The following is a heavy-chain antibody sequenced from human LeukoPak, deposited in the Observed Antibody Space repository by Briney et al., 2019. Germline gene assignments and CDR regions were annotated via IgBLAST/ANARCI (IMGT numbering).Heavy chain of an antibody. Sequence: SETLSLTCTVSGGSISSSSYYWGWVRQPPGKGLEWIGSIYYSGSTYYNPSLKSRVTISVDTSKNQFSLKLSSVTAADTAVYYCARERYYYDSSGYPIDYWGQGTLVTVSS. CDR1: GGSISSSSYY. CDR2: IYYSGST. J-gene: IGHJ4*02. V-gene: IGHV4-39*07. D-gene: IGHD3-22*01. CDR3: ARERYYYDSSGYPIDY.